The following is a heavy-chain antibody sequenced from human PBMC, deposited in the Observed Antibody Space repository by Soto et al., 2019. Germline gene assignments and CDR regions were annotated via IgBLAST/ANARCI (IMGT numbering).Heavy chain of an antibody. CDR3: ARGSLITIFGWGMDV. J-gene: IGHJ6*02. CDR2: INPNSGGT. CDR1: GYTFTGYY. Sequence: ASVKVYCKASGYTFTGYYMHWVRQAHGQGLEWMGWINPNSGGTNYAQKFQGWVTMTRDTSISTAYMELSRLRSDDTAVYYCARGSLITIFGWGMDVWGQGTTVTVSS. D-gene: IGHD3-3*01. V-gene: IGHV1-2*04.